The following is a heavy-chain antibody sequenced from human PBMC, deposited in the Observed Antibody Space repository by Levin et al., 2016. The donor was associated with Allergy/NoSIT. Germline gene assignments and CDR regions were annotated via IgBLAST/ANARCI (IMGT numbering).Heavy chain of an antibody. J-gene: IGHJ5*02. V-gene: IGHV2-70*11. CDR3: AGSRLIWGLNH. Sequence: PGKALEWLARIDWEDDIYYSTSLETRLTISKGTSKNQVVLTMTNMDPVDTATYYCAGSRLIWGLNHWGQGILVTVSS. D-gene: IGHD3-16*01. CDR2: IDWEDDI.